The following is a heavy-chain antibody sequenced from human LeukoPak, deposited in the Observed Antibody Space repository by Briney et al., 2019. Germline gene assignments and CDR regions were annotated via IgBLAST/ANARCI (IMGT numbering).Heavy chain of an antibody. CDR3: AKDTMIVVEYYFDY. J-gene: IGHJ4*02. Sequence: PGGSLRLSCAASGFTFSSYTMSWVRQAPGKGLEWVSAISGSGGSTYYADSVKGRFTISRDNSKNTLYLQMNSLRAEDTAVYYCAKDTMIVVEYYFDYWGQGTLVTVSS. CDR2: ISGSGGST. CDR1: GFTFSSYT. V-gene: IGHV3-23*01. D-gene: IGHD3-22*01.